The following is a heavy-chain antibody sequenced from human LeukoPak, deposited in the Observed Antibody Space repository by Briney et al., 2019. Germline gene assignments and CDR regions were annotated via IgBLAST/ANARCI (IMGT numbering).Heavy chain of an antibody. CDR3: AREYYDFWSGYPLDY. D-gene: IGHD3-3*01. J-gene: IGHJ4*02. CDR2: IYSGGST. Sequence: GGSLRLSCAASGFTVSSNYMSWVRQAPGKGLEWVSVIYSGGSTYYANSVKGRFTISRDNSKNTLYLQMNSLRAEDTAVYYCAREYYDFWSGYPLDYWGQGTLVTVSS. CDR1: GFTVSSNY. V-gene: IGHV3-53*01.